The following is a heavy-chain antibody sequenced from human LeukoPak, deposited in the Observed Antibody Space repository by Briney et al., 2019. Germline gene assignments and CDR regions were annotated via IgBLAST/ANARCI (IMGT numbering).Heavy chain of an antibody. CDR1: GFTVSSNY. D-gene: IGHD3-22*01. V-gene: IGHV3-53*05. J-gene: IGHJ3*02. CDR2: IYSGGTT. CDR3: ASNYYDSSGYFAPAFDI. Sequence: GGSLRLSCAASGFTVSSNYMSWVRQAPGKGLEWVSVIYSGGTTYYADSVKGRFTISRDNSKNTLYLQMNSLRAEDTAVYYCASNYYDSSGYFAPAFDIWGQGTMVTVSS.